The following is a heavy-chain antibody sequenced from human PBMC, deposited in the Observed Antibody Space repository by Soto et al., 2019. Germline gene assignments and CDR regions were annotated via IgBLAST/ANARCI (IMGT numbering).Heavy chain of an antibody. D-gene: IGHD3-9*01. CDR1: GFTFGDYA. CDR2: IRSKAYGGTT. V-gene: IGHV3-49*03. J-gene: IGHJ4*02. Sequence: GGSLRLSCTASGFTFGDYAMSWFRQAPGKGLEWVGFIRSKAYGGTTEYAASVKGRFTISRDDSKSIAYLQMNSLKTEDTAVYYCTRVLIKILTGSQTPDYWGQGPLVTVYS. CDR3: TRVLIKILTGSQTPDY.